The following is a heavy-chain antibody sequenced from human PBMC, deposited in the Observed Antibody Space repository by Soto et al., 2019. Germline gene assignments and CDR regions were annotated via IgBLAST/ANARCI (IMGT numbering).Heavy chain of an antibody. CDR2: ISGSGGST. D-gene: IGHD6-19*01. Sequence: PGGSLRLSCAASGFTFSSYAMSWVRQAPGKGLEWVSTISGSGGSTYSTDSVKGRFTTSRDNSKNTLYLQINSLRAEDTALYYCAKGNTYTSGWPHYWGQGTLVTVPS. CDR3: AKGNTYTSGWPHY. V-gene: IGHV3-23*01. CDR1: GFTFSSYA. J-gene: IGHJ4*02.